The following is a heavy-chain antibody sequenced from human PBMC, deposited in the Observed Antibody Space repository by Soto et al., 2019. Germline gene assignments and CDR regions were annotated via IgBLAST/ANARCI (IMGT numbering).Heavy chain of an antibody. V-gene: IGHV4-39*01. CDR2: IYYSGST. CDR1: GGSISSSSYY. J-gene: IGHJ4*02. Sequence: PSETLSLTCTVSGGSISSSSYYWGWIRQPPGKGLEWIGSIYYSGSTYYNPSLKSRVTISVDTSKNQFSLKLSSVTAADTAVYYCARHVTTADIVVVVAAPDYWGQGTLVTVSS. CDR3: ARHVTTADIVVVVAAPDY. D-gene: IGHD2-15*01.